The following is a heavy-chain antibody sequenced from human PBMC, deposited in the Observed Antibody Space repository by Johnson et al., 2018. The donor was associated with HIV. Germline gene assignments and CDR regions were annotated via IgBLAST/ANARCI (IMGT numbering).Heavy chain of an antibody. D-gene: IGHD6-6*01. J-gene: IGHJ3*02. V-gene: IGHV3-30*18. CDR3: AKRGSIIAAYDAFDI. CDR2: ISDDGSNK. CDR1: GFTFSTYG. Sequence: QMLLVESGGGVVQPGRSLRLSCAASGFTFSTYGMHWVRQAPGKGLEWVAVISDDGSNKYYADSVKGRFTISIDNSKNTLYLQMNSLRPEDTAVYYCAKRGSIIAAYDAFDIWGQGTMVSVSS.